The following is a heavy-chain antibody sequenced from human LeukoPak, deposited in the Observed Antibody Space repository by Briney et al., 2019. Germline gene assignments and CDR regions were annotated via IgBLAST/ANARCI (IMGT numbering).Heavy chain of an antibody. CDR3: AKDHDSSGYYHAFDI. D-gene: IGHD3-22*01. CDR1: GFTFSSYG. J-gene: IGHJ3*02. V-gene: IGHV3-30*02. CDR2: IRYDGSNK. Sequence: PGGSLRLSCAASGFTFSSYGMHWVRQAPGKGLEWVAFIRYDGSNKYYADSVKGRFTISRDNSKNTLYLQMNSLRAEDTAVYYCAKDHDSSGYYHAFDIWGQGTMVTVSS.